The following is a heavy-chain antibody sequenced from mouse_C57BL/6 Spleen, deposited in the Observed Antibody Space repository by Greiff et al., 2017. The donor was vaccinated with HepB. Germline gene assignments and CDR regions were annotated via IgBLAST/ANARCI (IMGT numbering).Heavy chain of an antibody. Sequence: QVQLQQTGAELVRPGASVTLSCKASGYTFPDYEMHWVKQTPVHGLEWIGAIDPETGGTAYNQKFKGKAILTADKSSSTAYMELRSLTSEDSSVYYCTREDSNYEDYFDYWGQGTTLTVSS. D-gene: IGHD2-5*01. CDR3: TREDSNYEDYFDY. CDR2: IDPETGGT. V-gene: IGHV1-15*01. CDR1: GYTFPDYE. J-gene: IGHJ2*01.